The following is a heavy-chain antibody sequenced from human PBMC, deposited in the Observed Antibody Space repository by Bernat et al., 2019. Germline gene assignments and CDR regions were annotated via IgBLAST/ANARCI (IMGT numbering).Heavy chain of an antibody. J-gene: IGHJ4*02. Sequence: QVQLQESGPGLVKPSGTLSLTCAVSGGSISSSNWWSWVRQPPGKGVGWIGEIYHSGSTKYNPAIKSRVTISVDKSKNQFSLKLSSVTAADTAVYYCARDDYYDSSGYKPLDYWGQGTLVTVSS. CDR2: IYHSGST. CDR1: GGSISSSNW. V-gene: IGHV4-4*02. D-gene: IGHD3-22*01. CDR3: ARDDYYDSSGYKPLDY.